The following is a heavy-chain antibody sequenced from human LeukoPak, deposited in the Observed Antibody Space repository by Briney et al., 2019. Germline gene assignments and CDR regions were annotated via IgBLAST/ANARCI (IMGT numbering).Heavy chain of an antibody. CDR1: GYTFTSYG. CDR3: AGHSSSTGYYYYMDV. D-gene: IGHD6-6*01. V-gene: IGHV1-18*01. CDR2: ISVYNGNT. J-gene: IGHJ6*03. Sequence: GASVKVSCKASGYTFTSYGISWVRQAPGQGLEWMGWISVYNGNTNYAQKFQGRVTMTTDTSTSTAYMELRSLRSEDTAVYYCAGHSSSTGYYYYMDVWGKGTTVTVSS.